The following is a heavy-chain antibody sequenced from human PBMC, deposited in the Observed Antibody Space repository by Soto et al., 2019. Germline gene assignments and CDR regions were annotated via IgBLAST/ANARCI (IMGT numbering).Heavy chain of an antibody. Sequence: PGGSLRLSCAASGFTFSSYSMNWVRQAPGKGLEWVSSISSSSSYIYYADSVKGRFTISRDNAKNSLYLQMNSLRAEDTAVYYCARSSGGVFGIIIEGSNWLAPWGQGSLVTVSS. CDR1: GFTFSSYS. J-gene: IGHJ5*02. CDR3: ARSSGGVFGIIIEGSNWLAP. CDR2: ISSSSSYI. D-gene: IGHD3-16*02. V-gene: IGHV3-21*04.